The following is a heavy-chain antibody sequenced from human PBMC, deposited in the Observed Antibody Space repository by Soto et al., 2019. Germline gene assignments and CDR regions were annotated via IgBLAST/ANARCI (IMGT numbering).Heavy chain of an antibody. V-gene: IGHV1-3*01. D-gene: IGHD3-10*01. CDR2: INAGNGNT. Sequence: ASVKVSCKASGYTFTYYAMHWVRQAPGQKLEWMGWINAGNGNTKYSQKFQGRVTITRDTSASTAYMELSSLRSEDTAVYYCARDLHYYGSESYSNIDWGRGTLVPVSS. CDR3: ARDLHYYGSESYSNID. J-gene: IGHJ1*01. CDR1: GYTFTYYA.